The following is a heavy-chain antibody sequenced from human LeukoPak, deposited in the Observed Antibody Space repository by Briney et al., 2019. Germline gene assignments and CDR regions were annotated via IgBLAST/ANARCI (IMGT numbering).Heavy chain of an antibody. CDR2: ISYDGSNK. CDR3: ARDSTVGAATFDY. J-gene: IGHJ4*02. D-gene: IGHD1-26*01. Sequence: PGRSLRLSCAASGFTFSSYAMHWVRQAPGKGLEWVAVISYDGSNKYYADSVKGRFTISRDNSKNTLYLQMNSLRAEDTAVYYCARDSTVGAATFDYWGQGTLVTVSS. V-gene: IGHV3-30-3*01. CDR1: GFTFSSYA.